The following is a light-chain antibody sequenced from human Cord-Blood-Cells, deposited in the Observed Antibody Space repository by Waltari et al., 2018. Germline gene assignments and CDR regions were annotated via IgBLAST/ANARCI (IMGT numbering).Light chain of an antibody. Sequence: SALTQPASVSGSPGQSITISCTGTSRDVGSYNLVSRYQQHPGKAPKLMIYEGSKRPSGVSNRFSGSKSGNTASLTISGLQAEDEADYYCCSYAGSSTWVFGGGTKLTVL. CDR2: EGS. V-gene: IGLV2-23*01. CDR3: CSYAGSSTWV. CDR1: SRDVGSYNL. J-gene: IGLJ3*02.